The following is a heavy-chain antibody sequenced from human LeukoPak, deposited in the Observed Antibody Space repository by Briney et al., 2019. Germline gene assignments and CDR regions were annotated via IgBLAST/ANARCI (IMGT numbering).Heavy chain of an antibody. CDR2: ISYDGSNK. V-gene: IGHV3-30*18. Sequence: GGSLRLSCAASGFTFSSYGMHWVRQAPGKGLEWVAVISYDGSNKYYADSVKGRFTISRDNSKNTLYLQMNSLRAEDTAVYYYAKAGGYSSSSHYFDYWGQGTLVTVSS. J-gene: IGHJ4*02. D-gene: IGHD6-6*01. CDR3: AKAGGYSSSSHYFDY. CDR1: GFTFSSYG.